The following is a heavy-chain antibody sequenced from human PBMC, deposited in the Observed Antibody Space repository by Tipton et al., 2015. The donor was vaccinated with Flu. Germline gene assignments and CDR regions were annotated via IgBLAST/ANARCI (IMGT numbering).Heavy chain of an antibody. CDR1: GDSIGSNYF. Sequence: TLSLTCSVSGDSIGSNYFWGWIRQSPGQGLEWIGNVHRSGHPYYNPSLKSRVTMSVDPSKNQFSLDLNSVTAADTAVYYCARDQGFGGGLAYDYYAMDVWGQGTTVTVSS. V-gene: IGHV4-38-2*02. D-gene: IGHD3-10*01. J-gene: IGHJ6*02. CDR2: VHRSGHP. CDR3: ARDQGFGGGLAYDYYAMDV.